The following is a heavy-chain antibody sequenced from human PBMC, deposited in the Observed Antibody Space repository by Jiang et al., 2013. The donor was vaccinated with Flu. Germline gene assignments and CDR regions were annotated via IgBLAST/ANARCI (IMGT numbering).Heavy chain of an antibody. J-gene: IGHJ4*02. D-gene: IGHD6-19*01. Sequence: SGSGLVKPSETLSLTCTVSGGSISSYYWSWIRQPPGKGLEWIGYIYYSGSTNYNPSLKSRVTISVDTSKNQFSLKLSSVAAADTAVYYCAREIAVAGYYFDYWGQGTLVTVSS. CDR1: GGSISSYY. V-gene: IGHV4-59*01. CDR3: AREIAVAGYYFDY. CDR2: IYYSGST.